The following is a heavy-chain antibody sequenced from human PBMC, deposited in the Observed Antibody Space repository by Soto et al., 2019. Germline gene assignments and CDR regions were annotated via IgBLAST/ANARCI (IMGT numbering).Heavy chain of an antibody. Sequence: QVQLVQSGAEVKKPGASVKVSCKTSGYTFTSYSITWVRQAPGQGLEWMGRISAYNANTHYAQNLQGRVTMTTDTSTSTAYMELRCLRSDDTAVYYCAGIHYTWVDPWGQGTLVTVSS. V-gene: IGHV1-18*04. CDR2: ISAYNANT. J-gene: IGHJ5*02. CDR3: AGIHYTWVDP. CDR1: GYTFTSYS.